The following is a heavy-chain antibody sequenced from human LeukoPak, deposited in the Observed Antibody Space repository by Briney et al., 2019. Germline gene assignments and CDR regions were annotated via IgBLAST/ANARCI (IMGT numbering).Heavy chain of an antibody. D-gene: IGHD3-3*01. J-gene: IGHJ4*02. CDR2: IYHSGST. Sequence: PSETLSLTCAVSGGSISSGGYSWSWIRQPPGKGLEWIGYIYHSGSTYYNPSLKSRVTISVDRSKNQFSLKLSSVTAADTAVYYCARGNRRAPEWLPLVPFDYWGQGTLVTVSS. V-gene: IGHV4-30-2*01. CDR1: GGSISSGGYS. CDR3: ARGNRRAPEWLPLVPFDY.